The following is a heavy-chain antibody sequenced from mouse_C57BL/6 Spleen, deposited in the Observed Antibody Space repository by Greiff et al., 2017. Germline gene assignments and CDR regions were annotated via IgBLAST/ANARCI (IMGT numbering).Heavy chain of an antibody. J-gene: IGHJ4*01. CDR2: INPSSGYT. CDR3: ARVGANWDEGGSMDY. D-gene: IGHD4-1*01. CDR1: GYTFTSYW. Sequence: VQLQQSGAELAKPGASVKLSCKASGYTFTSYWMHWVKQRPGQGLEWIGYINPSSGYTKYNQKFKDKATLTADKSSSTAYMQMSSLTYEDCAVYYCARVGANWDEGGSMDYWGQGTSVTVSS. V-gene: IGHV1-7*01.